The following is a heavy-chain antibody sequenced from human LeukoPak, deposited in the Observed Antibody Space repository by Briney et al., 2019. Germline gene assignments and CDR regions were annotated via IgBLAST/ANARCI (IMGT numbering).Heavy chain of an antibody. CDR3: ARVRGFIAVAGPNDY. CDR2: ISAYNGNT. Sequence: ASVKVSCKASGYTFTSYGISWVRQAPGQGLGWMGWISAYNGNTNYAQKLQGRVTMTTDTSTSTAYMELRSLRSDDTAVYYCARVRGFIAVAGPNDYWGQGTLVTVSS. V-gene: IGHV1-18*01. D-gene: IGHD6-19*01. J-gene: IGHJ4*02. CDR1: GYTFTSYG.